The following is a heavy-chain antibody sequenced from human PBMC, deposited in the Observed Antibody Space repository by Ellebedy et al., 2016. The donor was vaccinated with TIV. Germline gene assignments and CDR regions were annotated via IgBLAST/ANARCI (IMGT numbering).Heavy chain of an antibody. CDR1: GFTVGNNY. CDR3: ARDPPGIAASGPYK. J-gene: IGHJ4*02. Sequence: GESLKISCTASGFTVGNNYMNWLRQAPGKGLEWVSLIYSGGDTVYADSVKCRFTISRDSSNNTLYLQMNSLRAEDTAVYYCARDPPGIAASGPYKWGQGTLVTVSS. D-gene: IGHD6-13*01. CDR2: IYSGGDT. V-gene: IGHV3-53*01.